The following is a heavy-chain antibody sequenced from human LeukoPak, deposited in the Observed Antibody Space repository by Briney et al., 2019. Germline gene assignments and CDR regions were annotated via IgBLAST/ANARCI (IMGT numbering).Heavy chain of an antibody. Sequence: GSLRLSCAASGFTVSSNYMSWVRQAPGKGLEWVSVIYSGGSTYYADSVKGRFTISRDNSKNTLYLQMNSLRAEDTAVYYCARVPVAVPSIIDWGQGTLVTVSS. CDR3: ARVPVAVPSIID. CDR2: IYSGGST. D-gene: IGHD6-19*01. CDR1: GFTVSSNY. V-gene: IGHV3-66*01. J-gene: IGHJ4*02.